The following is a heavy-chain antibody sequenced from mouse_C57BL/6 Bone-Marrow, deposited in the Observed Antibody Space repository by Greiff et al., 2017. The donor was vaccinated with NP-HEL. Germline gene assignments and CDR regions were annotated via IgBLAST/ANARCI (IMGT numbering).Heavy chain of an antibody. CDR3: ARAYDGTKATGAY. Sequence: DVQLQESGPGLVKPSQSLSLTCSVTGYSITSGYYWNWIRQFPGNKLEWMGYISYDGSNNYNPSLKNRISITRDTSKNQFFLKLNSVTTEDTATYYCARAYDGTKATGAYWGQGTLVTVSA. V-gene: IGHV3-6*01. CDR1: GYSITSGYY. D-gene: IGHD2-3*01. J-gene: IGHJ3*01. CDR2: ISYDGSN.